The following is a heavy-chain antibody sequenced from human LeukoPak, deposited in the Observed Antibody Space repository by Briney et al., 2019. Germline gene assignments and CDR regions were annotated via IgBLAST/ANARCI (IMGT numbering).Heavy chain of an antibody. CDR3: ARPSQGGSSWYGLGY. V-gene: IGHV3-21*01. CDR2: ISSSSTYI. D-gene: IGHD6-13*01. CDR1: GLTFSSYS. Sequence: GGSLRLSCAASGLTFSSYSMNWVRQAPGKGLERVSSISSSSTYIHYADSVKGRFTISRDNANNSVYLQMNSLRAEDTAVYYCARPSQGGSSWYGLGYWGQGTLVTVSS. J-gene: IGHJ4*02.